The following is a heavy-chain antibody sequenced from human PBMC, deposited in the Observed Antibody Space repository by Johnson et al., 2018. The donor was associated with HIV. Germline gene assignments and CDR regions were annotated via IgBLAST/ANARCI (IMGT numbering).Heavy chain of an antibody. CDR2: IRYDGSNK. CDR3: AKVNLGYCSGGSCYNAFDI. Sequence: QVQLVESGGGVVQPGGSLRLSCTASGFTFSYYGMHWVRQAPGKGLEWVALIRYDGSNKYYADSVKGRFTISRYNSKHTVYLQRNSLRAADTALYYCAKVNLGYCSGGSCYNAFDIWGQGTMVTVSS. D-gene: IGHD2-15*01. V-gene: IGHV3-30*02. J-gene: IGHJ3*02. CDR1: GFTFSYYG.